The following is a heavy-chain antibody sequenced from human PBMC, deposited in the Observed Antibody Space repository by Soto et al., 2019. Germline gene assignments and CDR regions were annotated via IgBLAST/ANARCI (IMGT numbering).Heavy chain of an antibody. CDR1: GFTFSSYA. J-gene: IGHJ6*02. Sequence: PGGSLRLSCAASGFTFSSYAMHWVRQAPGKGLEWVAVISYDGSNKYYADSVKGRFTISRDNSKNTLYLQMNSLRAEDTAVYYCARDRTLAAAGTPYYYYYYGMDVWGQGTTVTVS. CDR2: ISYDGSNK. D-gene: IGHD6-13*01. V-gene: IGHV3-30-3*01. CDR3: ARDRTLAAAGTPYYYYYYGMDV.